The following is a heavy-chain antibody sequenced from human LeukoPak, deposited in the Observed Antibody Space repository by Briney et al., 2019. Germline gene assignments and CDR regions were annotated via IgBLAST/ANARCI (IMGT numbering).Heavy chain of an antibody. D-gene: IGHD2-15*01. Sequence: MSSETLSLTCTVSGGSISSGDYYWSWIRQPPGKGLEWIGYINYSGSTNYNPSLKSRVTISVDTSKNQFSLKLSSVTAADTAVYYCARATPPGKYYFDYWGQGTLVTVSS. V-gene: IGHV4-61*08. CDR3: ARATPPGKYYFDY. CDR1: GGSISSGDYY. CDR2: INYSGST. J-gene: IGHJ4*02.